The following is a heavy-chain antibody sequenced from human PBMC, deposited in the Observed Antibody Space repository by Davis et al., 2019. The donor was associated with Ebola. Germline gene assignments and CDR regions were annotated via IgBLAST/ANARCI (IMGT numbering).Heavy chain of an antibody. V-gene: IGHV5-51*01. CDR3: ARRGRDGYNRHFDY. Sequence: GESLKISCKGSGYSFTSYWIGWVRQMPGTCLEWIGTIYPGDSDTRYSPSFQGQVTISADKSISTAYLQWSSLKASDTAMYYCARRGRDGYNRHFDYWGQGTLVTVSS. D-gene: IGHD5-24*01. CDR1: GYSFTSYW. CDR2: IYPGDSDT. J-gene: IGHJ4*02.